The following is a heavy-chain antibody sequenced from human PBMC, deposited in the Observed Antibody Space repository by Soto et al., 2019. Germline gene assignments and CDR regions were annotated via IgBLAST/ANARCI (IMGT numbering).Heavy chain of an antibody. CDR3: ASAGVGYSRGWYSWFDY. V-gene: IGHV3-30-3*01. J-gene: IGHJ4*02. CDR1: GFAFSTYA. CDR2: ISYDGSNK. D-gene: IGHD6-19*01. Sequence: QVQLVESGGGVVQPGMSLILSCAASGFAFSTYAMHWVRQAPGKGLEWVAVISYDGSNKYYADSVKGRLTISRDDSKNTLYLQMNSLRPEGTAVYYCASAGVGYSRGWYSWFDYWGQGTLVTVSS.